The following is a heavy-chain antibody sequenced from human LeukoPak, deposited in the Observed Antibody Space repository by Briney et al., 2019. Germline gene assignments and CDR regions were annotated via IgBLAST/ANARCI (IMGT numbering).Heavy chain of an antibody. V-gene: IGHV3-11*01. Sequence: GGSLRLSCAASGFTFSDYYMSWIRQAPGKGLEWVSHISNSGNTIYYADSVKGRFTISRDNAKNTVYLEMNSLSVEDTATYYCIRDFRSADLWGQGTLVTVTS. CDR1: GFTFSDYY. J-gene: IGHJ5*02. CDR2: ISNSGNTI. CDR3: IRDFRSADL.